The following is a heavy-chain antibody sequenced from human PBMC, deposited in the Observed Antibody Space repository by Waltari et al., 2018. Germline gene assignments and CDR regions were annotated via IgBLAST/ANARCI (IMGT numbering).Heavy chain of an antibody. CDR1: GDSTRERDW. CDR2: IHRSGRS. V-gene: IGHV4-4*02. CDR3: ARDRGRGLYLDS. D-gene: IGHD2-15*01. J-gene: IGHJ4*02. Sequence: QLQLQQSGPGLVKPSESLSLTCAVPGDSTRERDWWSWVRQPPGKGLEWIGQIHRSGRSNYNPSLESRVTLSIDTSNKQFSLRLPSATAADTAVYYCARDRGRGLYLDSWGQGTLVTVSP.